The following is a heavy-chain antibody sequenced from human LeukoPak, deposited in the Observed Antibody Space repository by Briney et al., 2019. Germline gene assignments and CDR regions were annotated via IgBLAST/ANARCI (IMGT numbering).Heavy chain of an antibody. J-gene: IGHJ6*02. CDR2: ISSNGGST. CDR1: GFTFSSYA. Sequence: GGALRLSCADSGFTFSSYAMHWVRPAPGKGLEYVSAISSNGGSTYYANSVKGRSTISRDNSKNTLYLQMGSLRAEDMAVYYCARGSRYYYYGMDVWGQGTTVTVSS. V-gene: IGHV3-64*01. CDR3: ARGSRYYYYGMDV.